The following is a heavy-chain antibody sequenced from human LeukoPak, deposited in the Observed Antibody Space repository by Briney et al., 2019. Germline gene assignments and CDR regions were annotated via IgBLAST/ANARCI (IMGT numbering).Heavy chain of an antibody. CDR2: IYSGGST. D-gene: IGHD4-17*01. V-gene: IGHV3-66*01. CDR1: GITVSSNH. CDR3: AHYGDYFNYYYGIDV. J-gene: IGHJ6*02. Sequence: GGSLRLSCAASGITVSSNHMSWVRQAPGKGLEWVSVIYSGGSTYYADSVKGRFTISRDNSKNSLYLQMNSLRAEDTAVYYCAHYGDYFNYYYGIDVWGQGTSVTVSS.